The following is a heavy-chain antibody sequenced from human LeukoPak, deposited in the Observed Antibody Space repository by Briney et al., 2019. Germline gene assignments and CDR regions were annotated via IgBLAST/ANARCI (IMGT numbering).Heavy chain of an antibody. Sequence: SETLSLTCTVSNDSISSYYWSWIRQPAGKGLEWIGLISTSGSTNYNPSLKSRVTMSVDTSKNQFSLKLSSVTAADTAMYYCARDPSTWYFDYWGQGTLVTVSS. CDR2: ISTSGST. J-gene: IGHJ4*02. CDR1: NDSISSYY. V-gene: IGHV4-4*07. CDR3: ARDPSTWYFDY. D-gene: IGHD3-3*02.